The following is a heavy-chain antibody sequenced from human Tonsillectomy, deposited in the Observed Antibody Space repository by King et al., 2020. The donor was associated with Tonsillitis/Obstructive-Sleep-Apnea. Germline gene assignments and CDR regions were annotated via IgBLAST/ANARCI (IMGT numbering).Heavy chain of an antibody. Sequence: VRLQESGPGLVKPSETLSLTCKVSGDSVTSGPFFWTWIRQPPGKELGWMGYLYYTGRTNYNPSLQSRVTISLDTSKNQFSLKLTSVTSADTAVYYCARGRDSGDYYYYYMDVWGTGTTLTVSS. V-gene: IGHV4-61*01. J-gene: IGHJ6*03. CDR2: LYYTGRT. CDR3: ARGRDSGDYYYYYMDV. CDR1: GDSVTSGPFF. D-gene: IGHD4-17*01.